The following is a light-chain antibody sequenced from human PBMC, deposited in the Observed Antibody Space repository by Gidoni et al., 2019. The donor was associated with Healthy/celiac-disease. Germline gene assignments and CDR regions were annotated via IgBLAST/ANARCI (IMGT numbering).Light chain of an antibody. CDR1: ALPKQY. CDR2: KDS. V-gene: IGLV3-25*03. Sequence: SYELTQPPSVSVSPGQTARITCSGDALPKQYAYWYPQKPGQAPVLVIYKDSERPSGIPERFSGSSSGTTVTLTISGVQAEDEADYYCQSADSSGPLFGGGTKLTVL. J-gene: IGLJ2*01. CDR3: QSADSSGPL.